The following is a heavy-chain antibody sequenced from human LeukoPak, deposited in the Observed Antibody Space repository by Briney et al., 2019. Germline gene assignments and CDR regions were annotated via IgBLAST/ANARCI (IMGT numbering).Heavy chain of an antibody. CDR2: IYSGGST. Sequence: GGSLRLSCAASGFTVSSNYMSWVRQAPGKGLEWVSVIYSGGSTYYADSVKGRFTISRDNSKNTLYLQMNSLRAEDTAVYYCARILVPNYYDSSGYYFPDYWGQGTLVTVSS. CDR3: ARILVPNYYDSSGYYFPDY. V-gene: IGHV3-66*01. J-gene: IGHJ4*02. D-gene: IGHD3-22*01. CDR1: GFTVSSNY.